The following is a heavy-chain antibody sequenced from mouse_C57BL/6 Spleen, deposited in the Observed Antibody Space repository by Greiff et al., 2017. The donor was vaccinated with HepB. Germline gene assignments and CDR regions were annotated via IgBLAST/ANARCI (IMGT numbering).Heavy chain of an antibody. J-gene: IGHJ4*01. V-gene: IGHV3-3*01. CDR3: ARQLTRYYAMDY. Sequence: EVQLQESGPSLVRPSQTLSLTCTVTGFSINSDCYWIWIRQFPGNKLEYIGYTFYSGITYYNPSLERRTYITRDTSKNQFSLKLSYVTTENTATYYCARQLTRYYAMDYWGQGTSVTVSS. D-gene: IGHD4-1*02. CDR1: GFSINSDCY. CDR2: TFYSGIT.